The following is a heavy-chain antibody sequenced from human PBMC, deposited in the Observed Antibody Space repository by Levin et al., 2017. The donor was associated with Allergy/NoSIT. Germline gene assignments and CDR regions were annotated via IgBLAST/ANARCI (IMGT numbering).Heavy chain of an antibody. CDR1: GGTFSSYA. CDR3: ARVLRDMGTYFDWYYYGMDV. V-gene: IGHV1-69*01. CDR2: IIPIFGTA. Sequence: NPGGSLRLSCKASGGTFSSYAISWVRQAPGQGLEWMGGIIPIFGTANYAQKFQGRVTITADESTSTAYMELSSLRSEDTAVYYCARVLRDMGTYFDWYYYGMDVWGQGTTVTVSS. D-gene: IGHD3-9*01. J-gene: IGHJ6*02.